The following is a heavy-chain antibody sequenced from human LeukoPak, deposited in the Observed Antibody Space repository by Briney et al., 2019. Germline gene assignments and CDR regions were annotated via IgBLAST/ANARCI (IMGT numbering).Heavy chain of an antibody. CDR2: IYYSGTTS. Sequence: SETLSLTCTVSGGSIRSSSYYWCWIRQPPGKGLEWIGSIYYSGTTSYYNPSLKSRVTISVDTSKNQFSLKLSSVTAAGTAVYYCARQLYEYMRYYFDYWGQGTLVTVSS. CDR1: GGSIRSSSYY. D-gene: IGHD2-2*02. V-gene: IGHV4-39*01. CDR3: ARQLYEYMRYYFDY. J-gene: IGHJ4*02.